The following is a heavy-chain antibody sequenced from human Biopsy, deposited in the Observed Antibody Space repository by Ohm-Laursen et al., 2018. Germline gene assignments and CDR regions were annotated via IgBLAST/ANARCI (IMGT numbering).Heavy chain of an antibody. CDR1: GDSISSDYY. V-gene: IGHV4-31*03. CDR3: TRKPNSLYYFDH. D-gene: IGHD1-14*01. CDR2: MHHSGHT. Sequence: SETLSLTCTVSGDSISSDYYWTWIRQVPGEGLEWIAYMHHSGHTYTYYNPSLKSRVAISVEVSKNQFSLKVSSVTAADTAVYFCTRKPNSLYYFDHWGQGTLVTVSS. J-gene: IGHJ4*02.